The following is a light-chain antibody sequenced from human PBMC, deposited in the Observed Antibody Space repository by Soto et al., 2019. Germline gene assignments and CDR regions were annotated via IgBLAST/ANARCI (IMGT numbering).Light chain of an antibody. V-gene: IGKV3-11*01. J-gene: IGKJ5*01. CDR1: LNVNSY. CDR2: DAS. Sequence: GWTQTPTTLSLSPGERATLSCRASLNVNSYLAWYQQKPGQAPRLLIYDASNRAAGIPARFSGSGSGTDFTLTISSLEPEDFAIYYCQQRQYWPPRAITFGQGTRLEI. CDR3: QQRQYWPPRAIT.